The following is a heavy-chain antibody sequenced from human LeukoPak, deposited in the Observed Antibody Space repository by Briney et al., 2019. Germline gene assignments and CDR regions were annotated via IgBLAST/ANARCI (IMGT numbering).Heavy chain of an antibody. D-gene: IGHD6-19*01. V-gene: IGHV4-31*03. Sequence: SETLSLTCTVSGGSISSGGYYWSWIRQHPGKGLEWIGYIYYSGSTYYNPSLKSRVTISVDTSNNQFSLKLSSVTAADTAVYYCARDGAAVAGRGFDYWGQGTLVTVSS. J-gene: IGHJ4*02. CDR2: IYYSGST. CDR3: ARDGAAVAGRGFDY. CDR1: GGSISSGGYY.